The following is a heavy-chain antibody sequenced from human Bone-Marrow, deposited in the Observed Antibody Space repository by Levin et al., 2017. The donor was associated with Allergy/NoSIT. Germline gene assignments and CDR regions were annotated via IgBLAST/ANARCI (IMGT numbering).Heavy chain of an antibody. Sequence: ASVKVSCKTSGYIFNNYAMNWVRQAPGQGLEWMGWISINNGNTNYARRYQDRVTLSRDTYTRTVFMEMRNLRSDDTAVYYCVRGNTYAGSYNYFDYWGQGTRVTVSS. D-gene: IGHD1/OR15-1a*01. V-gene: IGHV1-18*01. CDR1: GYIFNNYA. CDR3: VRGNTYAGSYNYFDY. J-gene: IGHJ4*02. CDR2: ISINNGNT.